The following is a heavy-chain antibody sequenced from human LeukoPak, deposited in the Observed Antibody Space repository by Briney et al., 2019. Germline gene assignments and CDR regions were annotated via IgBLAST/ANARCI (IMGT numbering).Heavy chain of an antibody. J-gene: IGHJ4*02. CDR1: GGSISSGSYY. CDR2: IYTSGST. Sequence: SQTLSLTCTVSGGSISSGSYYWSWIRQPAGKGLEWIGRIYTSGSTNYNPSLKSRVTISVDTSKNQFSLKLSSVTAADTAVYYCARDGGWYGDYFDNWGQGTLVTVSS. V-gene: IGHV4-61*02. D-gene: IGHD6-19*01. CDR3: ARDGGWYGDYFDN.